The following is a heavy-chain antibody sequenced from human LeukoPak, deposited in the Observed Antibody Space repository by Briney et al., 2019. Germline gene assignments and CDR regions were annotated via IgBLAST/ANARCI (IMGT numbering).Heavy chain of an antibody. CDR2: IYYSGST. CDR3: ASTNPVAGIDY. V-gene: IGHV4-61*01. D-gene: IGHD6-19*01. Sequence: SETLSLTCTVSGGSISSSSYYWSWIRQPPGKGLEWIGYIYYSGSTNYNPSLKSRVTISVDTSKNQFSLKLSSVTAADTAVYYCASTNPVAGIDYWGQGTLVTVSS. J-gene: IGHJ4*02. CDR1: GGSISSSSYY.